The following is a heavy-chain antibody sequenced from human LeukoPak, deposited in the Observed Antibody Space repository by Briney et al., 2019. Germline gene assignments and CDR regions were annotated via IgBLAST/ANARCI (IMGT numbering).Heavy chain of an antibody. Sequence: SETLSLTCAVYGGSFSDYYWSWIRQPPGKGLEWIGEINHSGSTNYNPSLKSRVTISVDTSKNQFSLKLSSVTAADTAVYYCARVRGVTTTDYWGQGTLVTVSS. V-gene: IGHV4-34*01. J-gene: IGHJ4*02. CDR2: INHSGST. CDR1: GGSFSDYY. CDR3: ARVRGVTTTDY. D-gene: IGHD3-10*01.